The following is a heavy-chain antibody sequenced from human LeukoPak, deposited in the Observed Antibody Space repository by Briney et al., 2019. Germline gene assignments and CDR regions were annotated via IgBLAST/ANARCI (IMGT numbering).Heavy chain of an antibody. V-gene: IGHV1-18*01. D-gene: IGHD2-2*01. CDR3: ARVSSSIVVVPAAISDAFDI. J-gene: IGHJ3*02. Sequence: ASVKVSCKASGYTFTSYGISWVRQAPGRGLEWMGWISAYNGNTNYAQKLQGRVTMTTDTSTSTAYMELRSLRSDDTAVYYCARVSSSIVVVPAAISDAFDIWGQGTMVTVSS. CDR2: ISAYNGNT. CDR1: GYTFTSYG.